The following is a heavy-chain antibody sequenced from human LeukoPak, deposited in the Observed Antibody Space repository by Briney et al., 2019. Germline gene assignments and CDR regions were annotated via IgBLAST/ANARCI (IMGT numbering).Heavy chain of an antibody. CDR3: AKGRGRRSAYYDFWSGYSGLFDY. CDR1: GFTFSSYA. CDR2: ISGSGGST. J-gene: IGHJ4*02. Sequence: GGSLRLSCAASGFTFSSYAMSWVRQAPGKGLEWVSAISGSGGSTYYADSVKGRFTISRDNSKNTLYLQMNSLRAEDTAVYYCAKGRGRRSAYYDFWSGYSGLFDYWGQGNLVTVSS. V-gene: IGHV3-23*01. D-gene: IGHD3-3*01.